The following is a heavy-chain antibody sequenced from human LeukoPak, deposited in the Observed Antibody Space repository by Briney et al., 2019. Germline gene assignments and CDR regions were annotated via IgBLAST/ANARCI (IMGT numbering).Heavy chain of an antibody. D-gene: IGHD5-18*01. CDR1: GGSISSYY. V-gene: IGHV4-59*01. Sequence: SETLSLTCSASGGSISSYYWSWIRQPPGKGLEWIGYIYYSGSTNYNPSVKSRVTISVDTSKKQLSLKLSSVTAADTAVYYCARGSRYTIDPWGQGTLVTVSS. CDR2: IYYSGST. J-gene: IGHJ5*02. CDR3: ARGSRYTIDP.